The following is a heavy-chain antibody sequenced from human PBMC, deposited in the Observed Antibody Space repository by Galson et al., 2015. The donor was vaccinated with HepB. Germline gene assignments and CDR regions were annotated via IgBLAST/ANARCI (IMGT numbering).Heavy chain of an antibody. CDR1: GFTLSRYT. V-gene: IGHV3-23*01. D-gene: IGHD3-3*01. CDR2: VSASGGGA. CDR3: ANPPWTVFGVVSRKSYYFDH. Sequence: SLRLSCAASGFTLSRYTMNWVRQAPGKGLEWVSSVSASGGGAHYADSVKGRFAVSRDNSTNTLYLQMNSLRAEDTAGYYCANPPWTVFGVVSRKSYYFDHWGRGTLVTVSS. J-gene: IGHJ4*02.